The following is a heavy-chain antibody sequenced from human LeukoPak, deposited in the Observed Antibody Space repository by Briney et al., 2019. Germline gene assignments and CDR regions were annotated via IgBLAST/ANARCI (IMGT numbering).Heavy chain of an antibody. Sequence: PSETLSLTCTVSGGYISSYYWSWIRQPPGKGLEWIGYIYYSGSTNYNPSLKSRVTISVDTSKNQFSLKLSSVTAADTAVYYCARDGLWFGEFPDYWGQGTLVTVSS. CDR1: GGYISSYY. CDR2: IYYSGST. CDR3: ARDGLWFGEFPDY. J-gene: IGHJ4*02. D-gene: IGHD3-10*01. V-gene: IGHV4-59*12.